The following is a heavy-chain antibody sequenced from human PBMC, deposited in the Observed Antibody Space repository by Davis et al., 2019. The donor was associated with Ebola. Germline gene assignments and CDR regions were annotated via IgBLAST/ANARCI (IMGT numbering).Heavy chain of an antibody. D-gene: IGHD2-2*02. V-gene: IGHV1-46*01. CDR2: INPSGGTT. CDR3: ARVDSVTYTSLDY. CDR1: GYTLVSYY. Sequence: ASVKVSCKASGYTLVSYYAHWVRQAPGQGLEWMGIINPSGGTTTYAQKFQGWVTMTRDTSSSTAYIELQRLRSDDTAYYYCARVDSVTYTSLDYWGQGTLVTVSS. J-gene: IGHJ4*02.